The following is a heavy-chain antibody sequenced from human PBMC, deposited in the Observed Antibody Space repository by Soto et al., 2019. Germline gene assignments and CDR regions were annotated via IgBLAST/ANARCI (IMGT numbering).Heavy chain of an antibody. V-gene: IGHV1-24*01. Sequence: ASVKVSCKVSGSTLTELSMHGVRQAHGKGLEWMGGFDPEDGEAIYDQKFQGSVNMTVDTSTDTAYMELSSLRAEDTAVYYCATVSGCSSPSCYTGILYYYYGMDVWGQGTTVTVSS. J-gene: IGHJ6*02. D-gene: IGHD2-2*02. CDR1: GSTLTELS. CDR2: FDPEDGEA. CDR3: ATVSGCSSPSCYTGILYYYYGMDV.